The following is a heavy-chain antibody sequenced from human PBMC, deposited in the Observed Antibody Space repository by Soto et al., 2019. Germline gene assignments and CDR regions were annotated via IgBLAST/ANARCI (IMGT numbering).Heavy chain of an antibody. CDR2: IIPMFGTA. V-gene: IGHV1-69*01. J-gene: IGHJ4*02. Sequence: QVQLVQSGAEVKKPGSSVKVSCMASGGTFNTFAISWVRQAPGQGLECMGGIIPMFGTAHYAQKFQGRVMITAAEPTRTLSSELSFWSSENGAVYSFATFPPPGVSTPHGGRGPLVPVS. D-gene: IGHD3-10*01. CDR1: GGTFNTFA. CDR3: ATFPPPGVSTPH.